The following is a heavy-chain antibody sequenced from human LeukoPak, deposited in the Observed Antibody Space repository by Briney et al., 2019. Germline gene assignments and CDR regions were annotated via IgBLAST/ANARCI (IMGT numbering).Heavy chain of an antibody. CDR1: GITLSNYG. J-gene: IGHJ4*02. CDR2: ISGSGGGT. D-gene: IGHD3-3*01. V-gene: IGHV3-23*01. CDR3: AKRGVVIRVFLVGFHKEAYYFES. Sequence: GGSLRLSCAVSGITLSNYGMSWVRQAPGKGLEWVAGISGSGGGTSYADSVKGRFTISRDNAKNTLFLQMNSLRVEDTAVYSCAKRGVVIRVFLVGFHKEAYYFESWGQGAQVTVSS.